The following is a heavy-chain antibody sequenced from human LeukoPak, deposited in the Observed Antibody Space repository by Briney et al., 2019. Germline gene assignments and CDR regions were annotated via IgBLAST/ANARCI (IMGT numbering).Heavy chain of an antibody. CDR2: IYYSGST. CDR1: GGSISSYY. V-gene: IGHV4-59*01. Sequence: SETLSLTCTVSGGSISSYYWSWIRQPPGKGLEWIGYIYYSGSTNYNPSLKSRVTISVDTSKNQFSLKLSSVTAADTAVYYCARGTDYYDSSGYSAWGQGTLVTVSS. CDR3: ARGTDYYDSSGYSA. J-gene: IGHJ5*02. D-gene: IGHD3-22*01.